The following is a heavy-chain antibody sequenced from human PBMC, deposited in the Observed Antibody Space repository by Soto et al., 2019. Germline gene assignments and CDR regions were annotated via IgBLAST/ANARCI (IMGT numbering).Heavy chain of an antibody. CDR2: IYYSGST. CDR3: ARRYPVAAYFDY. CDR1: GGSISSYY. V-gene: IGHV4-59*08. D-gene: IGHD6-25*01. Sequence: SETLSLTCTVSGGSISSYYWSWIRQPPGKGLEWIGYIYYSGSTNYNPSIKSRITISVDTSKNQFSLKLSSVSAADTAVYYCARRYPVAAYFDYWGQGTLVTVSS. J-gene: IGHJ4*02.